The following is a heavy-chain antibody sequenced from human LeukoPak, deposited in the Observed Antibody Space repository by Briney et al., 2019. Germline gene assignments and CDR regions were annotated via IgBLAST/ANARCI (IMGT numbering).Heavy chain of an antibody. J-gene: IGHJ5*02. CDR1: GGTFSSYA. Sequence: SVKVSCKASGGTFSSYAISWVRQAPGQGLEWMGGIIPIFGTANYAQKFQGRVTITADESTSTACMELSSLRSEDTAVYYCARLGRMRIVGAATQYITWGQGTLVIVSS. CDR2: IIPIFGTA. CDR3: ARLGRMRIVGAATQYIT. D-gene: IGHD1-26*01. V-gene: IGHV1-69*13.